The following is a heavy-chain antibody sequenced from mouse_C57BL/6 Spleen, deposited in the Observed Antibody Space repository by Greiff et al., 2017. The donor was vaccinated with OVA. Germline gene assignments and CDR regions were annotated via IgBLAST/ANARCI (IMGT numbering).Heavy chain of an antibody. Sequence: EVNLVESGGGLVKPGGSLKLSCAASGFTFSSYAMSWVRQTPEKRLEWVATISDGGSYTYYPDNVKGRFTISRDTAKNNLYLQMSHLKSEDTAMYYCARDRITTVVADYFDYWGQGTTLTVSS. V-gene: IGHV5-4*01. D-gene: IGHD1-1*01. CDR2: ISDGGSYT. J-gene: IGHJ2*01. CDR3: ARDRITTVVADYFDY. CDR1: GFTFSSYA.